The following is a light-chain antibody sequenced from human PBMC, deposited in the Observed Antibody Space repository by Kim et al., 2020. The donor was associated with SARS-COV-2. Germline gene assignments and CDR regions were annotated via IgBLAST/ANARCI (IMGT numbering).Light chain of an antibody. J-gene: IGKJ4*01. CDR2: GAS. Sequence: VSPGERAPLSCRASQSVDTFLAWYQQKPGQAPRLLIYGASTRAIGIPDRFSGSGSGTEFTLTISSLQSEDFALYYCQQYNSWPPLTFGGGTKLEIK. CDR1: QSVDTF. V-gene: IGKV3-15*01. CDR3: QQYNSWPPLT.